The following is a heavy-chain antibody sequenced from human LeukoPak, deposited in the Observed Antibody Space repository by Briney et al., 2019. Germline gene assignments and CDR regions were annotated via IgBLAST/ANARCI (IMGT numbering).Heavy chain of an antibody. CDR2: ISYDGSNN. CDR3: AGFGESSLAFDI. V-gene: IGHV3-30*03. D-gene: IGHD3-10*01. CDR1: GFTFSSYG. J-gene: IGHJ3*02. Sequence: GVSLRLSCAASGFTFSSYGMHWVRQAPGKGLEWVAVISYDGSNNYYADSVKGRFTISRDNSKNTLYLQMNSLRAEDRAVYYCAGFGESSLAFDIWGQGTMVTVSS.